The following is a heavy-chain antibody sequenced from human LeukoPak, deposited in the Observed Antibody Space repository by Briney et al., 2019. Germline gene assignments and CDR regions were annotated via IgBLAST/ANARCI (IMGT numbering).Heavy chain of an antibody. J-gene: IGHJ4*02. Sequence: GASVNVSRKASGYTFTSYDINWVRQATGQGREWMGWMNPNSGSTGYAQKFQGRVTITSNTSISTAYMELSGLRSEDTAVYACARGRSTGYPYYLGQGTLVTVSS. CDR2: MNPNSGST. CDR3: ARGRSTGYPYY. CDR1: GYTFTSYD. D-gene: IGHD5-12*01. V-gene: IGHV1-8*03.